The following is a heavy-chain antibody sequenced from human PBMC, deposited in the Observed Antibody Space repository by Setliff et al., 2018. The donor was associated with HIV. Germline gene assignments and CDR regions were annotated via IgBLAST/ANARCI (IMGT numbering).Heavy chain of an antibody. J-gene: IGHJ6*02. CDR1: GGSINSGTYY. CDR2: IVDSGTT. CDR3: ARGRKLTTSRTSFYYGLDV. D-gene: IGHD4-4*01. V-gene: IGHV4-61*09. Sequence: KTSETLSLTCTVSGGSINSGTYYWSWIRQPAGKGLEWIGEIVDSGTTNYSPSLKSRVTISLDTSKKQFSLKLTSVTAADTGVYYCARGRKLTTSRTSFYYGLDVWGPGTTVTVSS.